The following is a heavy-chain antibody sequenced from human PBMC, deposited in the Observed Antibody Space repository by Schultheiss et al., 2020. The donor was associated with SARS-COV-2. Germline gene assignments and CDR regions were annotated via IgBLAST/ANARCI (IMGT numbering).Heavy chain of an antibody. Sequence: SESLSLTCTVSGGSISSYYWSWIRQPPGKGLEWIGYIYYSGSTYYNPSLKSRVTISVDRSKNQFSLKLSSVTAADTAVYYCARDRYGSGYSDESERSSWGQGTLVTVSS. D-gene: IGHD3-10*01. CDR1: GGSISSYY. CDR3: ARDRYGSGYSDESERSS. J-gene: IGHJ5*02. CDR2: IYYSGST. V-gene: IGHV4-59*12.